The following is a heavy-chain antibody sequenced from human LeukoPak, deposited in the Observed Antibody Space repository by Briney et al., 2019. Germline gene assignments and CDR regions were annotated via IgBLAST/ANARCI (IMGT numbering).Heavy chain of an antibody. D-gene: IGHD2-2*02. J-gene: IGHJ6*02. Sequence: GESLKISCKGSGYSFTSYWIGWVRQMPGKGLEWMGIIYPGDSDTRYSPSFQGQVTISADKSISTAYLQWSSLKASDTAMYYCARELVVPAAIGYYYYGMDVWGQGTTVTVSS. V-gene: IGHV5-51*01. CDR1: GYSFTSYW. CDR3: ARELVVPAAIGYYYYGMDV. CDR2: IYPGDSDT.